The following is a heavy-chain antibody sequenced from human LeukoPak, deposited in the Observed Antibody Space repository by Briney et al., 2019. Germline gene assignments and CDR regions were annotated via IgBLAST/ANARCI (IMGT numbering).Heavy chain of an antibody. CDR3: AKDGQQLPQEDWYFDL. CDR1: GFTFSSYG. Sequence: PGGSLRLSCAASGFTFSSYGMHWARQAPGKGLEWVAVISYDGSNKYYADSVKGRFTISRDNSKNTLYLQMNSLRAEDTAVYYCAKDGQQLPQEDWYFDLWGRGTLVTVSS. D-gene: IGHD6-13*01. V-gene: IGHV3-30*18. CDR2: ISYDGSNK. J-gene: IGHJ2*01.